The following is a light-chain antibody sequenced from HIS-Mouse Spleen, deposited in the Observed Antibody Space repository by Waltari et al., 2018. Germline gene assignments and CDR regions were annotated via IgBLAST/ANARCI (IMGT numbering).Light chain of an antibody. CDR1: SGPVSLMYS. CDR3: VLYMGSGISV. J-gene: IGLJ3*02. V-gene: IGLV8-61*01. CDR2: STN. Sequence: QTVVTQEPSFSVSPGGTVTLTCCLSSGPVSLMYSPSRYQQTPGQAPRTLIYSTNTRSSGVPDRFSGSILGNKAALTITGAQADDESDYYCVLYMGSGISVFGGGTKLTVL.